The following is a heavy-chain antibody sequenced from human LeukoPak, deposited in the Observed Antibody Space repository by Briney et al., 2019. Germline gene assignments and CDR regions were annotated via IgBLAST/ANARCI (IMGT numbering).Heavy chain of an antibody. J-gene: IGHJ4*02. Sequence: ASVKVSCTASGYTFTGYYMHWVRQAPGQGLEWMGWINPNSGGTNYAQKFQGRVTMTRDTSISTADMELSRLRSDDTAVYYCAREVGYQYYDFWSGPRLDYWGQGTLVTVSS. CDR1: GYTFTGYY. D-gene: IGHD3-3*01. CDR3: AREVGYQYYDFWSGPRLDY. V-gene: IGHV1-2*02. CDR2: INPNSGGT.